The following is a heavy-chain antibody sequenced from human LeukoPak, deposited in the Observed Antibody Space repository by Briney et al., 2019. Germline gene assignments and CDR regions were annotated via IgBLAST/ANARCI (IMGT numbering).Heavy chain of an antibody. CDR1: GFTFSHFW. CDR2: IKKTGSET. D-gene: IGHD3-22*01. J-gene: IGHJ4*02. CDR3: ARGDDSGYYDYFDY. V-gene: IGHV3-7*01. Sequence: GGPLRLSCAASGFTFSHFWMSWVRQAPGKGLEWVAYIKKTGSETYYVDSVKGRFTIIRDNTRNSLFLQMYSLRAEDTAVYFCARGDDSGYYDYFDYWGQGALVTVSS.